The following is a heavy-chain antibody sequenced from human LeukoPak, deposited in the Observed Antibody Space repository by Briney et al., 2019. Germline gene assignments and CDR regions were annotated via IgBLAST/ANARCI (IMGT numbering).Heavy chain of an antibody. J-gene: IGHJ6*02. CDR1: GFTFSSYA. CDR2: SSGSGGST. CDR3: AKLGRFLEWLPYYYYGMDV. Sequence: GGSLRLSCAASGFTFSSYAMSWVRQAPGKGLEWVSASSGSGGSTYYADSVKGRFTISRDNSKNTLYLQMNSLRVEDTAVYYCAKLGRFLEWLPYYYYGMDVWGQGTTVTVSS. D-gene: IGHD3-3*01. V-gene: IGHV3-23*01.